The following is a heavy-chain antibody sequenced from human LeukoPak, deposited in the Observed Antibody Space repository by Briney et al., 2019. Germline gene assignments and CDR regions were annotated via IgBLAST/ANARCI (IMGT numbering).Heavy chain of an antibody. CDR1: GGSISSYY. CDR2: IYYSGST. J-gene: IGHJ6*02. Sequence: SETLSLTCTVSGGSISSYYWSWIRQPPGKGLEWIGYIYYSGSTNYNPSLKSRVTISVDTSKNQFSLKLSSVTAADTAVYYCARMKVGATHYGMDVWGQGTTVTVSS. CDR3: ARMKVGATHYGMDV. D-gene: IGHD1-26*01. V-gene: IGHV4-59*08.